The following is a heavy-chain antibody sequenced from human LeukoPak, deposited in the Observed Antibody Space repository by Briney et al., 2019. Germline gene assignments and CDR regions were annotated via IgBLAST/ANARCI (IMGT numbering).Heavy chain of an antibody. Sequence: PGRSLRLSCAASGFTLSTYGMHWVRQAPGKGLEWVAMISYDGNTKQYADLVKGRFTISRDISKNTLYLQMNSLRTEDTAVYHCARGRSGSHHFDSWGQGTLVTVSS. J-gene: IGHJ4*02. D-gene: IGHD3-10*01. CDR1: GFTLSTYG. CDR2: ISYDGNTK. CDR3: ARGRSGSHHFDS. V-gene: IGHV3-30*03.